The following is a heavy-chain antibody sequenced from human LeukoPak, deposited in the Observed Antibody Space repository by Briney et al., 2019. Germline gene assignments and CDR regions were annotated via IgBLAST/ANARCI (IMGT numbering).Heavy chain of an antibody. D-gene: IGHD2/OR15-2a*01. CDR3: ARIVEGIIVPNMDV. CDR2: ISSSSSYI. J-gene: IGHJ6*03. CDR1: GFTFSSYS. V-gene: IGHV3-21*01. Sequence: PGGSLRLSCAASGFTFSSYSMNWVRQAPGKGLEWVSSISSSSSYIYYADSVKGRFTISRDNAKNSLYLQMNSLRAEDTAVYYCARIVEGIIVPNMDVWGKGTTVTVSS.